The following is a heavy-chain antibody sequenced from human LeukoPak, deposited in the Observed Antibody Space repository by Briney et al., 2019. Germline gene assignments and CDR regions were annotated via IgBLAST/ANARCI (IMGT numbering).Heavy chain of an antibody. J-gene: IGHJ4*02. CDR3: ARGMATSYFDY. CDR2: ISGSGGST. D-gene: IGHD5-24*01. CDR1: GFTFSDYY. Sequence: SGGSLRLSCAASGFTFSDYYMSWIRQAPGKGLEWVSAISGSGGSTYYADSVKGRFTISRDNSKNTLYLQMNSLRAEDTAVYYCARGMATSYFDYWGQGTLVTVSS. V-gene: IGHV3-23*01.